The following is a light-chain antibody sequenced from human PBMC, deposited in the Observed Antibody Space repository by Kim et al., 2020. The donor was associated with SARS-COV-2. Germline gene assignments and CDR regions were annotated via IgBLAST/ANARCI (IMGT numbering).Light chain of an antibody. Sequence: SYELTQPPSVSVSPGQTARITCSGDALPKQYAYWFQQKAGQAPVVVIYEDTERPSGIPERFSGSTSGTTVTLTIRGVQAEDEADYYWKSAESSDTFWV. J-gene: IGLJ3*02. V-gene: IGLV3-25*03. CDR1: ALPKQY. CDR3: KSAESSDTFWV. CDR2: EDT.